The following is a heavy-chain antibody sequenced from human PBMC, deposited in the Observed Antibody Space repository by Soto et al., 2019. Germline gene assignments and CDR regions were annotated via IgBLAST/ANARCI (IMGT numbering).Heavy chain of an antibody. CDR2: ITTSSHTI. CDR3: ARHGIQVSHDV. J-gene: IGHJ6*02. V-gene: IGHV3-48*02. CDR1: GFPFSSYS. Sequence: EVQLVESGGGLVQPGGSLRLSCAASGFPFSSYSMDWVRQAPGQGLEWISYITTSSHTIYYADSVRGRFTISRDNAKNSVFLQMNSLRDEDTAVDYCARHGIQVSHDVWGQGTTVIVSS. D-gene: IGHD5-18*01.